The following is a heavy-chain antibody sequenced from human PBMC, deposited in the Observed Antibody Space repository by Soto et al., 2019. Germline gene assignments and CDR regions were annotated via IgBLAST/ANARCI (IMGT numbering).Heavy chain of an antibody. Sequence: QVQLQESGPGLVKPSQTLSLTCTVSGGSISSANYFWSWIRQLPGKGLGWIGYISYRGRATYNPSLERRVTISVDTSKNQFSLRLGSVTAADTALYYCAREVNIAATSDAFDIWGQGTKVTVSS. CDR3: AREVNIAATSDAFDI. D-gene: IGHD3-3*01. CDR2: ISYRGRA. V-gene: IGHV4-31*03. J-gene: IGHJ3*02. CDR1: GGSISSANYF.